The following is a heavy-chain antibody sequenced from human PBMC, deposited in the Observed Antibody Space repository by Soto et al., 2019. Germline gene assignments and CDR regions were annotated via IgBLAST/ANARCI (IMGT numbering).Heavy chain of an antibody. CDR3: ARMGDVPYYYYGMDV. V-gene: IGHV1-18*01. J-gene: IGHJ6*02. CDR2: INGYNGNA. CDR1: GYTFTTYG. Sequence: QVQLVQSGAEVKKPGASVTVSCKASGYTFTTYGVSWVRQAPGQGLEWLVWINGYNGNAKYAENLQGRVSMTTDTSTSTAYLELRSLRSDDTAVYYCARMGDVPYYYYGMDVWGQGTTVTVSS. D-gene: IGHD3-16*01.